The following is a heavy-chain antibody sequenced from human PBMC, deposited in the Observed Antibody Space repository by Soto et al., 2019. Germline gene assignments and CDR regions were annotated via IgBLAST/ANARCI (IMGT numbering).Heavy chain of an antibody. CDR3: ASERWQPLRYCDR. J-gene: IGHJ2*01. Sequence: SDMPQLTSAASGSSLSISYCSWPRQHTGKGMEWIGYIYYSGSTNYNPSLKSRVTISVDTSKNQFSLKLSSVTAADTAVYYCASERWQPLRYCDRWGRGTLVTVSS. V-gene: IGHV4-59*07. CDR2: IYYSGST. D-gene: IGHD6-13*01. CDR1: GSSLSISY.